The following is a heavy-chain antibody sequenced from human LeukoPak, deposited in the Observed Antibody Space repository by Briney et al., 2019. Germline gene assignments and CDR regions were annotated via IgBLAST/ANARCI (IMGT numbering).Heavy chain of an antibody. D-gene: IGHD1-26*01. CDR2: IKQDGNEK. V-gene: IGHV3-7*01. CDR1: GFTFSAYW. J-gene: IGHJ4*02. Sequence: GGSLRLSCAASGFTFSAYWMTWDRQAPGKGLEWVANIKQDGNEKYYVDSVKGRFAISRDNAKNSLFLQLAGLRAEDTAVYYCARGRDSGRYFDYWGQGTLVTVSS. CDR3: ARGRDSGRYFDY.